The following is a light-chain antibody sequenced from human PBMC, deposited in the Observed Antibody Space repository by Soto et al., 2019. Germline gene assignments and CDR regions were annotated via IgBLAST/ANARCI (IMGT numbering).Light chain of an antibody. V-gene: IGKV1-5*01. J-gene: IGKJ4*02. CDR2: DAS. Sequence: DIQMTQSPSTLSSTAGDRVTITCRASQSISDWLAWYQQKPGKAPKLLIYDASNFESGVPSRFSGSGSGTDFARTISNLQTDDFAPYSCQHYENYCTVGAGTKV. CDR3: QHYENYCT. CDR1: QSISDW.